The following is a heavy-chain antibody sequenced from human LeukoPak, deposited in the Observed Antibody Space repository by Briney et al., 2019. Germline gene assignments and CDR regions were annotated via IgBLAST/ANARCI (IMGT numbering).Heavy chain of an antibody. CDR3: ARAPLLLRYYYYYYMDV. V-gene: IGHV4-30-4*08. CDR1: GGSISSGDYY. D-gene: IGHD3-10*01. CDR2: IYYSGST. J-gene: IGHJ6*03. Sequence: SQTLSLTCTVSGGSISSGDYYWSWIRQPPGTGLEWIGYIYYSGSTYYNPSLKSRVTISVDTSKNQLSLKLSSVTAADTAVYYCARAPLLLRYYYYYYMDVWGKGTTVTVSS.